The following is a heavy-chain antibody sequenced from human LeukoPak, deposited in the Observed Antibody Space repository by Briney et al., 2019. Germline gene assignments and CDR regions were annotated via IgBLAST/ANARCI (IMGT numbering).Heavy chain of an antibody. CDR1: GGSFSGYY. CDR2: INHSGST. CDR3: ARAGFALAPHRGTPFDY. Sequence: SETLSLTCAVYGGSFSGYYWSWIRQPPGKGLEWIGEINHSGSTNYSPSLKSRVTISVNTSKNQFSLKLTSVTAADTAVYYCARAGFALAPHRGTPFDYWGQGTLVTVSS. V-gene: IGHV4-34*01. J-gene: IGHJ4*02. D-gene: IGHD6-6*01.